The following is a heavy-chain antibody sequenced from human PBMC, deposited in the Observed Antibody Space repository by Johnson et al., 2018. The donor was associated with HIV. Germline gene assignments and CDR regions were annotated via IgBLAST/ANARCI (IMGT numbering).Heavy chain of an antibody. CDR1: GFTFDDYA. J-gene: IGHJ3*01. CDR3: ARDQRGGYSYGDAFDF. V-gene: IGHV3-9*01. Sequence: VQLVESGGGVVRPGGSLRLSCAASGFTFDDYAMHCVRQAPGKGLEWVSGISWNSGSIGYADSVKGRFTISRDNAKNSLYLQMNTLRAEDTAVYYCARDQRGGYSYGDAFDFWGQGTVVSVST. D-gene: IGHD5-18*01. CDR2: ISWNSGSI.